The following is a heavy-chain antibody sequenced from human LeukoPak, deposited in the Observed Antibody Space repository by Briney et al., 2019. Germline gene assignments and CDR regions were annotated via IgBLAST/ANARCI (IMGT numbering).Heavy chain of an antibody. CDR3: MRSDYGGLVDP. V-gene: IGHV3-23*01. D-gene: IGHD4-17*01. Sequence: GGSLRLSCAASGFPLRTYVMTWVRQAAGKGLEWVSTISGSGGSTYYAGSVKGRFTISRDNSKNTLYLEMNSLRVDDTATYFCMRSDYGGLVDPWGQGTLVTVS. J-gene: IGHJ5*02. CDR1: GFPLRTYV. CDR2: ISGSGGST.